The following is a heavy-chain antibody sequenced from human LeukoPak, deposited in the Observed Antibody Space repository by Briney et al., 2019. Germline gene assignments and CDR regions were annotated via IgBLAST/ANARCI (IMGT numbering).Heavy chain of an antibody. J-gene: IGHJ4*02. D-gene: IGHD3-22*01. CDR1: GGSISGYY. CDR3: ARHADYYDSSGSLIFDY. V-gene: IGHV4-59*08. Sequence: PSETLSLTCSVSGGSISGYYWSWIRQPPGKGLEWIGYIYYSGSTNYNPSLKSRVTISVDTSKNQFSLKLSSVTAADTAVYYCARHADYYDSSGSLIFDYWGQGTLVTVSS. CDR2: IYYSGST.